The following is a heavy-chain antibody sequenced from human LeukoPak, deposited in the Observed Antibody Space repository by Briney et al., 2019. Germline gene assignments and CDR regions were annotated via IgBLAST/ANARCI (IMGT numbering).Heavy chain of an antibody. CDR3: ARAVYSGYSSSWYFDY. J-gene: IGHJ4*02. CDR2: INHSGST. D-gene: IGHD6-13*01. V-gene: IGHV4-34*01. CDR1: GGSFSGYY. Sequence: SETLSLTCAVYGGSFSGYYWSWIRQPPGKGLEWIGEINHSGSTNYNPSLKSRVTISVDTSKNQFSLKLSSVTAADTAVYYCARAVYSGYSSSWYFDYWGQGTLVTVSS.